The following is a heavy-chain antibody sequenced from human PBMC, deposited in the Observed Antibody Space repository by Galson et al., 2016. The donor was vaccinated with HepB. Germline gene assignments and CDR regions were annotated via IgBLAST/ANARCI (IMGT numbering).Heavy chain of an antibody. Sequence: SLRLSCAASGFTFSSYSMNWVRQAPGKGLEWVSYISRSSSTIYYADSVKGRFTISRDNAKNSLYLQMNSLRDEDTAVYYCARDWGSSGWYILDYWGQGTLVTVSS. D-gene: IGHD6-19*01. CDR3: ARDWGSSGWYILDY. CDR1: GFTFSSYS. V-gene: IGHV3-48*02. CDR2: ISRSSSTI. J-gene: IGHJ4*02.